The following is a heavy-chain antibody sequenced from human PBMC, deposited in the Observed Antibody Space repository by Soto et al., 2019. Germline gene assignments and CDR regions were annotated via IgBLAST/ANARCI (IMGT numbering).Heavy chain of an antibody. D-gene: IGHD5-12*01. CDR1: GFSFSTYP. J-gene: IGHJ4*02. CDR3: AKDRIVATIRDY. V-gene: IGHV3-23*01. CDR2: ISGSGDKT. Sequence: GGSLRLSCAASGFSFSTYPMVWVRQAPGKRLEAVSSISGSGDKTYYKDSVKGRFTISRDNSKNTLYLQMNSLRAEDTAVYYCAKDRIVATIRDYWGQGTLVTVSS.